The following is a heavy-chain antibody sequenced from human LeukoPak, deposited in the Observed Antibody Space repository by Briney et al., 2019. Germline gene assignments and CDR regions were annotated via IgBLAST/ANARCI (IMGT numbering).Heavy chain of an antibody. Sequence: GGSLRLSCTASGFTLGDYAMGWFRQAPGKGLEWVGFIRSKAYGGTTYYAASVHGRFIISRDDSKRIAYLQMNSQKTEDTAVYYCSRVNHDSYDVLTGWKYYFDYWGQGTLVTVSS. V-gene: IGHV3-49*03. CDR1: GFTLGDYA. CDR2: IRSKAYGGTT. D-gene: IGHD3-9*01. CDR3: SRVNHDSYDVLTGWKYYFDY. J-gene: IGHJ4*02.